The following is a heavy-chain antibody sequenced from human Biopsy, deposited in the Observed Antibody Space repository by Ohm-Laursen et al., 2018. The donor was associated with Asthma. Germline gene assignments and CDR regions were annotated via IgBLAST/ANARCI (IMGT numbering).Heavy chain of an antibody. CDR3: ARGDSSNWSHYYFDY. J-gene: IGHJ4*02. D-gene: IGHD3-22*01. CDR2: IYSGGTS. Sequence: SLRLSCAAPGFAVSRDHMFWVRQAPGKGLEWVSVIYSGGTSHTADSVRGRFTISRDYSKNTLYLQMHSLRAEDTAVYYCARGDSSNWSHYYFDYWGQGTLVTVFS. CDR1: GFAVSRDH. V-gene: IGHV3-53*01.